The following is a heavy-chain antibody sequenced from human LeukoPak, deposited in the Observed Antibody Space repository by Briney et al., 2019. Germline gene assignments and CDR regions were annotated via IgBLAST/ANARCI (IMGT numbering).Heavy chain of an antibody. CDR1: GFSFTTYA. J-gene: IGHJ3*01. D-gene: IGHD3/OR15-3a*01. Sequence: GGSLRLSCTASGFSFTTYAMSWVRQAPARGPEWVSSIRGGGETFYADSVKGRFAISRDNSKTTLFLQMNTLRAEDTAVYYCAEHDISMIYDVFAVWGQGTMVTVSS. CDR2: IRGGGET. V-gene: IGHV3-23*01. CDR3: AEHDISMIYDVFAV.